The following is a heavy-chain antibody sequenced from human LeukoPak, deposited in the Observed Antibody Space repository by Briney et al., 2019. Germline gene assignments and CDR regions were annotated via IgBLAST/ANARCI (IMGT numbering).Heavy chain of an antibody. CDR3: ARGTNWNDYYYYYMDV. CDR2: IRSKVNTYAT. CDR1: GFTFSGSS. Sequence: GGSLRLSCAASGFTFSGSSIHWVRQASGKGLEWVGRIRSKVNTYATAYAASVKGRFTISRDHSKNTAYLQMNSLRAEDTALYYCARGTNWNDYYYYYMDVWGKGTTVTVSS. J-gene: IGHJ6*03. D-gene: IGHD1-20*01. V-gene: IGHV3-73*01.